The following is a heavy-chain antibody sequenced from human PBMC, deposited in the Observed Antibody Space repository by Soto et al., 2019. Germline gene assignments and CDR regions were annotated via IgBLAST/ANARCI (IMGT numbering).Heavy chain of an antibody. V-gene: IGHV4-59*01. CDR2: VYYIGST. CDR1: GGSISTSY. J-gene: IGHJ4*02. Sequence: QVQLQESGPGLVKPSETLSLTCTVSGGSISTSYWSWIRQPPGKGLEWLGYVYYIGSTKYNPSLKNRATISVDTSQNQICLKLESVSAADTALYYCARDASGFDFWDGPWYFDSWGQGTLVTVSS. CDR3: ARDASGFDFWDGPWYFDS. D-gene: IGHD3-3*01.